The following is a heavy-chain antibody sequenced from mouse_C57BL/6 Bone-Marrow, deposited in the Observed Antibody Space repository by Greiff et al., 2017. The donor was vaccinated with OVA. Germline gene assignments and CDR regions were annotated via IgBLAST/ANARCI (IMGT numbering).Heavy chain of an antibody. CDR3: ASNSSGYAY. CDR2: ISDGGSYT. J-gene: IGHJ3*01. CDR1: GFTFSSYA. D-gene: IGHD3-2*02. V-gene: IGHV5-4*03. Sequence: EVMLVESGGGLVKPGGSLKLSCAASGFTFSSYAMSWVRQTPEKRLEWVATISDGGSYTYYPDNVKGRFTISRDNAKNNLYLQMSHLKSEDTAMYYCASNSSGYAYWGQGTLVTVSA.